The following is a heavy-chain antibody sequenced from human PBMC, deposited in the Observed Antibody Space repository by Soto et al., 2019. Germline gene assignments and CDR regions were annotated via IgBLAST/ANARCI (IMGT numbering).Heavy chain of an antibody. D-gene: IGHD6-19*01. Sequence: SETLSLTCFVSGYSITSGGYYWSWIRHHPGKGLEWIGSFYSSGSIIYNPSLRSRVSISGDTSSNQFSMSLTSVTAADTARYYCARMYSSGSGWFHPWGQGTLVTVSS. J-gene: IGHJ5*02. V-gene: IGHV4-31*03. CDR1: GYSITSGGYY. CDR2: FYSSGSI. CDR3: ARMYSSGSGWFHP.